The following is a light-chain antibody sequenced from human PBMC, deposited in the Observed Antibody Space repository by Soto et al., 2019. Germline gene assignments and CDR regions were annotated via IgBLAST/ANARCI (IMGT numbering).Light chain of an antibody. CDR3: QQYGSSSWT. J-gene: IGKJ1*01. CDR2: GAS. Sequence: EMVMTQSPATLSVSQGERVTLSCRASQSLTRNLAWYQQKPGQAPRLLIYGASSRATGIPDRFSGSGSGTDFTLTISRLEPEDFAVYYCQQYGSSSWTFGQGTKVDIK. V-gene: IGKV3-20*01. CDR1: QSLTRN.